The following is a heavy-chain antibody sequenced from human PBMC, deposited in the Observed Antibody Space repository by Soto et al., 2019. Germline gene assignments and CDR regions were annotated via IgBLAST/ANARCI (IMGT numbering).Heavy chain of an antibody. CDR1: GGSFSTYA. V-gene: IGHV1-69*13. D-gene: IGHD6-19*01. J-gene: IGHJ5*02. Sequence: SVKVSCKASGGSFSTYAINWLRQAPGQGLEWMGGIIPIFGTANYAQKFQGRVTITADESTSTAYMELSSLRSEDTAVYYCARRVLEHSSGWILWFDPWGQGTLVTVSS. CDR2: IIPIFGTA. CDR3: ARRVLEHSSGWILWFDP.